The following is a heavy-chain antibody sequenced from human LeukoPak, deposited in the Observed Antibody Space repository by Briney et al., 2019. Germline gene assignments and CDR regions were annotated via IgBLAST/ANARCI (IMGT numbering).Heavy chain of an antibody. CDR1: GNYW. D-gene: IGHD2/OR15-2a*01. Sequence: GGSLRLSCAAPGNYWMHWVRQAPGKGLVWVSHINSDGSWTSYADSVKGRFTISKDNAKNTVYLQMNNLRAEDTAVYYCVSFYEAYWGRGTLVTVSS. CDR3: VSFYEAY. V-gene: IGHV3-74*01. J-gene: IGHJ4*02. CDR2: INSDGSWT.